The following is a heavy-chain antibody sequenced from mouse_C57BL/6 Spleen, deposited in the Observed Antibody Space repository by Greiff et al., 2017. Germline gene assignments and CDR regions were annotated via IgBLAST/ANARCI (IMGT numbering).Heavy chain of an antibody. CDR2: IDPSDSYT. Sequence: VQLQQPGAELVMPGASVKLSCKASGYTFTSYWMHWVKQRPGQGLEWIGEIDPSDSYTNYNQKFKGKSTLTLDKSSSTAYMQLSSLTSEDSAVYYCARATTVVDRYFDVWGTGTTVTVSS. CDR3: ARATTVVDRYFDV. D-gene: IGHD1-1*01. V-gene: IGHV1-69*01. J-gene: IGHJ1*03. CDR1: GYTFTSYW.